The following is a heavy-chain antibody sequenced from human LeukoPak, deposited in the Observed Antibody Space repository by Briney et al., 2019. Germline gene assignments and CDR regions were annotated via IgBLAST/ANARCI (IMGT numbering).Heavy chain of an antibody. CDR1: GFTFSSYW. D-gene: IGHD3-10*01. CDR3: ASAYYYRLPD. J-gene: IGHJ4*02. CDR2: INSDGTT. Sequence: PGGSLRLSCAASGFTFSSYWMHWVRQAPGKGLVWVSRINSDGTTTYADSVKGRFTISRDNAKNTLYLQMNRLRAKDTALYYCASAYYYRLPDWGQGTLVTVSS. V-gene: IGHV3-74*01.